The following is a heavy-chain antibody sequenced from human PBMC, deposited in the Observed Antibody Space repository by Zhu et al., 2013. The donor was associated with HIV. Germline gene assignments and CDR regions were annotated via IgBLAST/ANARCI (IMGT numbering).Heavy chain of an antibody. CDR2: IIPIFGTA. Sequence: QVQLVQSGAEVKKPGSSVKVSCKASGGTFSSYAISWVRQAPGQGLEWMGGIIPIFGTANYAQKFQGRVTITADESTSTAYMELSSLRSEDTAVYYCARDRYYYDSSGPQPFDYWGQGTLVTASS. V-gene: IGHV1-69*01. J-gene: IGHJ4*02. D-gene: IGHD3-22*01. CDR1: GGTFSSYA. CDR3: ARDRYYYDSSGPQPFDY.